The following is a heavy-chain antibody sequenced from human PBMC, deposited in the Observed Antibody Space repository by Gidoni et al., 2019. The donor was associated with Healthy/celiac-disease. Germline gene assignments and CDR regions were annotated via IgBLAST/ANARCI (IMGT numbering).Heavy chain of an antibody. CDR2: IWYDGSNK. Sequence: QVQLVESGGGVVQPGRSLRLSCAASGFTFSSYGMHWVRQAPGKGLEWVAVIWYDGSNKYYAYSVKGRFTISRDNSKNTLYLQMNSLRAEDTAVYYCAREGEYYGSGSYGPYYYYGMDVWGQGTTVTVSS. D-gene: IGHD3-10*01. J-gene: IGHJ6*02. CDR1: GFTFSSYG. V-gene: IGHV3-33*01. CDR3: AREGEYYGSGSYGPYYYYGMDV.